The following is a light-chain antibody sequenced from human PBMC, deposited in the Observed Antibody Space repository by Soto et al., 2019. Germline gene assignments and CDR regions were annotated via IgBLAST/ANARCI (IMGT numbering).Light chain of an antibody. CDR1: QGISND. Sequence: AIQMTQSPSSLSASVGDRVTITCRASQGISNDLGCYQQKPGKAPKLLIYAASSLQSGVPSRLSGRGSCTDFTLTIISLQHEDFATYDCLQDYNYPLTFGQGTTVAIK. CDR3: LQDYNYPLT. CDR2: AAS. J-gene: IGKJ1*01. V-gene: IGKV1-6*01.